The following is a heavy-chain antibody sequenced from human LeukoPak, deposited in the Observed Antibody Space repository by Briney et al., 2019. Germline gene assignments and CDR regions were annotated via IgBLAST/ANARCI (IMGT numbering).Heavy chain of an antibody. Sequence: PSETLSLTCAVSGGSISSGGYSWSWIRQPPGKGLEWIGYIYDSGSTYYNPSLKSRVTISVDRSKNQFSLKLSSVTAADTAVYYCASAMVRGVIPSPFDYWGQGTLVTVSS. J-gene: IGHJ4*02. CDR1: GGSISSGGYS. D-gene: IGHD3-10*01. V-gene: IGHV4-30-2*01. CDR3: ASAMVRGVIPSPFDY. CDR2: IYDSGST.